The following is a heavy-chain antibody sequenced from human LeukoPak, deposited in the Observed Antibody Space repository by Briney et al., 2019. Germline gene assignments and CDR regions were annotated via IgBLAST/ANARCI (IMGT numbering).Heavy chain of an antibody. CDR1: GFTFDDYA. CDR3: AKGKIDYGERDY. D-gene: IGHD4-17*01. CDR2: ISWNRGSI. J-gene: IGHJ4*02. V-gene: IGHV3-9*01. Sequence: PGGSLRLSCAASGFTFDDYAMHWVRQAPGKGLEWVSGISWNRGSIGYADSVKGRSTISRDNAKNSPELQMNSRRADDTALYYCAKGKIDYGERDYWGQGTLITVSS.